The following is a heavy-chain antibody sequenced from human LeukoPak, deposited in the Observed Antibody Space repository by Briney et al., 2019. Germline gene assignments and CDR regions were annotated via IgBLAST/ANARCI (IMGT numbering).Heavy chain of an antibody. CDR1: GFTFSSHG. CDR3: AGDRVGYFDF. J-gene: IGHJ4*02. CDR2: ISGSGGNI. Sequence: GGSLRLSCAASGFTFSSHGMSWVRQAPGKGLEWVSFISGSGGNIQYADSVKARFTISRDNSKNTLYLQMNSLRAEDTAVYYCAGDRVGYFDFWGQGTLVTVSS. D-gene: IGHD2-15*01. V-gene: IGHV3-23*01.